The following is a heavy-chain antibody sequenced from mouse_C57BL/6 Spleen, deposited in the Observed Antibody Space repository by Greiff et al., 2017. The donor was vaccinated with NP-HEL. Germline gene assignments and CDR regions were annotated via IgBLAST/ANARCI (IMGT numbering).Heavy chain of an antibody. D-gene: IGHD1-1*02. CDR1: GFTFSSYA. CDR2: ISDGGSYT. J-gene: IGHJ4*01. Sequence: DVMLVESGGGLVKPGGSLKLSCAASGFTFSSYAMSWVRQTPEKRLEWVATISDGGSYTYYPDNVKGRFTISRDNAKNNLYLQMSHLKSEDTAMYYCARAYGPYYAMDYWGQGTSVTVSS. V-gene: IGHV5-4*03. CDR3: ARAYGPYYAMDY.